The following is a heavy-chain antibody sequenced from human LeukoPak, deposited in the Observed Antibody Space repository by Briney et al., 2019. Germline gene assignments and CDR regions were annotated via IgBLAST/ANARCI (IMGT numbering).Heavy chain of an antibody. CDR1: GFTFSEYY. V-gene: IGHV3-11*04. Sequence: GGALRLSCAAPGFTFSEYYMRSVRQPPGKGLGGGSYISSSGNTIYYADSVKGRFTISRDNAKNSLYLHMNSLRAEDTAVYYCARFPKRVDFWFWVDYWGQGTLVTVSS. CDR3: ARFPKRVDFWFWVDY. J-gene: IGHJ4*02. D-gene: IGHD3-3*01. CDR2: ISSSGNTI.